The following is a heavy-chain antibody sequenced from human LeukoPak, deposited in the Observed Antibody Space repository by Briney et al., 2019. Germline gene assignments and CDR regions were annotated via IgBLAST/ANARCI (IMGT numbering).Heavy chain of an antibody. CDR2: IFYNGGV. CDR1: GGSIYRSAYY. CDR3: AGSSSPDYFDY. D-gene: IGHD6-13*01. V-gene: IGHV4-39*01. J-gene: IGHJ4*02. Sequence: SETLSLTCSVSGGSIYRSAYYWGWIRQFPGKGLEWLGSIFYNGGVYYNPSLKSRLTVSVDTSGNQFSLKLSSVTAADTAVYYCAGSSSPDYFDYWGQGTLVTVSS.